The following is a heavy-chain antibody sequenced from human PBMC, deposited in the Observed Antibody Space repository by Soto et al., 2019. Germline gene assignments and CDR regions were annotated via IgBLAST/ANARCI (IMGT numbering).Heavy chain of an antibody. CDR1: GGSISSGGYY. Sequence: PSETLSLTCTVSGGSISSGGYYWSWIRQHPGKGLEWIGYIYYSGSTHYNPSLKSRVTMTEDTSTDTVYMDLTSLRLEDTAVYFCATGAGSGSYYYAFDIWGQETMVTVSS. J-gene: IGHJ3*02. CDR2: IYYSGST. CDR3: ATGAGSGSYYYAFDI. V-gene: IGHV4-31*08. D-gene: IGHD1-26*01.